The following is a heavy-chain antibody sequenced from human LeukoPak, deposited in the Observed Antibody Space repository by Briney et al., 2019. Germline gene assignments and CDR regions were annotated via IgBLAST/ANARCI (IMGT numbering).Heavy chain of an antibody. CDR2: INSGGSGI. V-gene: IGHV3-48*03. Sequence: GGSLRLSCEASGFRFSYYEMSWVRQAPGKGLEWLSYINSGGSGIHYAGSVKGRFTISRDNAKSSLYLQMNSLRVEDTAIYYCARGGSLGYWGQGTLVTVSS. J-gene: IGHJ4*02. CDR1: GFRFSYYE. D-gene: IGHD6-19*01. CDR3: ARGGSLGY.